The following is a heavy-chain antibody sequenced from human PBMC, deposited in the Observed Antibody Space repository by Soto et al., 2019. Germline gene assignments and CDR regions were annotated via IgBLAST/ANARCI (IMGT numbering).Heavy chain of an antibody. V-gene: IGHV4-59*01. D-gene: IGHD6-19*01. CDR3: ARGGPSIAVAPIDY. J-gene: IGHJ4*02. CDR2: IYYSGST. Sequence: SETLSLTCTVSGGSISSYYWSWIRQPPGKGLEWIGYIYYSGSTNYNPSLKSRVTISVDTSKNQFSLRLSSVTAADTAVYYCARGGPSIAVAPIDYWGQGTLVTVSS. CDR1: GGSISSYY.